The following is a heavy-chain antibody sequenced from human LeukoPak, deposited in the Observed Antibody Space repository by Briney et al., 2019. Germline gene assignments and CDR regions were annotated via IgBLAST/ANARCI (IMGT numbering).Heavy chain of an antibody. D-gene: IGHD3-22*01. CDR2: ICDSGRTI. CDR1: GFTFSDYY. Sequence: GGSLRLSCAASGFTFSDYYVSWIRQAPGKGLEWVSCICDSGRTIYYADSVKGRFTISRDNAKNSVYLQMNNLRAEDTAVYYCARDRLGDYDHSGYYDKWGQGTLVTVSS. J-gene: IGHJ4*02. V-gene: IGHV3-11*01. CDR3: ARDRLGDYDHSGYYDK.